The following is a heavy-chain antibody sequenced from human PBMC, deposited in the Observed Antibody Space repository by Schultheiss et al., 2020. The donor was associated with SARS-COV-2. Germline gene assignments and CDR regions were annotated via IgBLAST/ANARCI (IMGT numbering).Heavy chain of an antibody. CDR3: ARGRIVVVVAATPWSNDAFDI. Sequence: GGSLRLSCAASGFTFSSYWMHWVRQAPGKGLEWVSGISWNSGSIGYADSVKGRFTISRDYAKNSLDLQMNSVRAEDTAVYYCARGRIVVVVAATPWSNDAFDIWGLGTMVTVSS. V-gene: IGHV3-74*01. D-gene: IGHD2-15*01. CDR2: ISWNSGSI. J-gene: IGHJ3*02. CDR1: GFTFSSYW.